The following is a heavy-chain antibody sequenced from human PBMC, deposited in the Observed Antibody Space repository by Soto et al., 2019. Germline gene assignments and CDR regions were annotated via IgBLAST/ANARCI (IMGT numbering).Heavy chain of an antibody. V-gene: IGHV4-34*01. CDR1: SGEY. CDR2: INHSGST. Sequence: SGEYGCRTRQPPGQGQKRNGEINHSGSTNYNPSLKSRVTISVDTSKNQFSLKLSSVTAADTAVYYCARGRRYDFSSGYYPKGLGYFDYWGQGTLVTVTS. D-gene: IGHD3-3*01. J-gene: IGHJ4*02. CDR3: ARGRRYDFSSGYYPKGLGYFDY.